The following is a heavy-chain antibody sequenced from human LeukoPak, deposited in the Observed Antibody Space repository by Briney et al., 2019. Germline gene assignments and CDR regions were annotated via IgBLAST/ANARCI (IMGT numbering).Heavy chain of an antibody. CDR1: GFTLSSYW. D-gene: IGHD3-10*01. J-gene: IGHJ6*03. Sequence: GGSLRLSCAASGFTLSSYWMSWVRQAPGKGLEWVANIKQDGSEKYYVDSVKGRFTISRDNAKNSLYLQMNSLRAEDTAVYYCARPGSGSRPLYYYYYYMDVWGKGTTVTISS. V-gene: IGHV3-7*02. CDR3: ARPGSGSRPLYYYYYYMDV. CDR2: IKQDGSEK.